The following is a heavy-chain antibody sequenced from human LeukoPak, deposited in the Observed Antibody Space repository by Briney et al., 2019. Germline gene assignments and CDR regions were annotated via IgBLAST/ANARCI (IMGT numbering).Heavy chain of an antibody. CDR3: ARGPPWIYAFDI. J-gene: IGHJ3*02. V-gene: IGHV1-46*01. CDR1: GYTFTSNY. Sequence: ASVKVSCKAFGYTFTSNYMHWVRQAPGQGPEWMGVISPSGGSTTYAQKFQGRVTITADKSTSTAYMDLSSLRSEDTAVYYCARGPPWIYAFDIWGQGTMVTVSS. CDR2: ISPSGGST. D-gene: IGHD2-2*03.